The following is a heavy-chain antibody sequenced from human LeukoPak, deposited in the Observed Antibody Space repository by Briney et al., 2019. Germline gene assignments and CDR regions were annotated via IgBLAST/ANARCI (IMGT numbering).Heavy chain of an antibody. CDR2: IYPGDSDI. D-gene: IGHD3-22*01. CDR1: GYTFTRYW. J-gene: IGHJ4*02. Sequence: GESLKISCKGSGYTFTRYWIGWVRQMPGKGLEWMGIIYPGDSDIRYSPSFQGQVTISVDKSISTAYLQWSSLKASDTAMYYCARPSSGYLGYFDYWGQGTLVTVSS. CDR3: ARPSSGYLGYFDY. V-gene: IGHV5-51*01.